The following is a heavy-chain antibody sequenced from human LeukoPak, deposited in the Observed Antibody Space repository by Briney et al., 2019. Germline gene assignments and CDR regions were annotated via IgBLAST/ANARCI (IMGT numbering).Heavy chain of an antibody. CDR2: IHYSGTT. Sequence: PSETLSLTCTVSGPSISGHYWSWIRQPPGKGLEWIAYIHYSGTTNSHPSLKSRVTISVDTSKNQFSLYLRSVTAADTAVYYCARDLGSGWPYWYFDLWGRGTLVTVSS. CDR1: GPSISGHY. J-gene: IGHJ2*01. D-gene: IGHD6-19*01. V-gene: IGHV4-59*11. CDR3: ARDLGSGWPYWYFDL.